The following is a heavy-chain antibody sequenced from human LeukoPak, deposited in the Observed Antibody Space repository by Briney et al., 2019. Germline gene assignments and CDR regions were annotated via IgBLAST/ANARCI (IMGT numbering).Heavy chain of an antibody. CDR2: IRYDGSNK. Sequence: GGSLRLSCAASGFTFSSYGMHWVRQAPGKGLEWVAFIRYDGSNKYYADSVKGRFTISRDNSKNTLYLQMNSLRAEDTAVYYCAKVIIAAAPHDFDIWGQGTMVTVSS. V-gene: IGHV3-30*02. CDR3: AKVIIAAAPHDFDI. CDR1: GFTFSSYG. D-gene: IGHD6-13*01. J-gene: IGHJ3*02.